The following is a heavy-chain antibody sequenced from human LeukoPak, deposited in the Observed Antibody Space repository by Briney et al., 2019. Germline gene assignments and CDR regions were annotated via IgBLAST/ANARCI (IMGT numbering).Heavy chain of an antibody. CDR1: GFTFSNYG. CDR3: AREAHDYVWGSYRQYYFDY. Sequence: GGSLRLSCTASGFTFSNYGIHWVRQAPGKGLEWVAFIRSDGSTKYYADSVKGRFTISRDNSKNTLYLQMNSLRAEDTAVYYCAREAHDYVWGSYRQYYFDYWGQGTLVTVSS. CDR2: IRSDGSTK. J-gene: IGHJ4*02. V-gene: IGHV3-30*02. D-gene: IGHD3-16*02.